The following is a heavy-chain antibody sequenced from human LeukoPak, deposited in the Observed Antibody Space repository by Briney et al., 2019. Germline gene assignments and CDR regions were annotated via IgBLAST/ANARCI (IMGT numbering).Heavy chain of an antibody. Sequence: GRSLRLSCAASGFTFSSYGMHWVRQAPGKGLEWVAVISYDGSNKYYAESLKGRFTISRDNSKYTLFLQMNSLRAEDTAVYYCAKDRSSSGWYYFDYWGQGTLVTVSS. D-gene: IGHD6-19*01. CDR1: GFTFSSYG. V-gene: IGHV3-30*18. CDR2: ISYDGSNK. J-gene: IGHJ4*02. CDR3: AKDRSSSGWYYFDY.